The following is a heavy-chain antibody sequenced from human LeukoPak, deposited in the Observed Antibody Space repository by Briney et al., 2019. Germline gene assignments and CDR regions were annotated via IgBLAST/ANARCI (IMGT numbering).Heavy chain of an antibody. CDR3: AKGFGNLFTYIDS. CDR1: GFTFSTYA. Sequence: SGGSLRLSCAASGFTFSTYAMTWVRQAPGEGLEWVATISSGGSGTYYADSVKGRFIICRDSSKNTLYLQMNSLRAEDTAVYYCAKGFGNLFTYIDSWGQGTLVTVSS. J-gene: IGHJ4*02. V-gene: IGHV3-23*05. D-gene: IGHD3-16*01. CDR2: ISSGGSGT.